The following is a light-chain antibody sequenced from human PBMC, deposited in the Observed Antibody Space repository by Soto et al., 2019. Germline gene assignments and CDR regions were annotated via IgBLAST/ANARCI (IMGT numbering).Light chain of an antibody. V-gene: IGKV3-15*01. CDR1: QHISTN. Sequence: EIAVTQSPATLSLSPGMRATLSCRASQHISTNLAWYQQKPGQAPRLLIYYASTRATGIPDRFSGSVSGTESTLTISSLQSEDFAVYYCQQYNNWPPNTFGQGTRLEIK. CDR3: QQYNNWPPNT. CDR2: YAS. J-gene: IGKJ5*01.